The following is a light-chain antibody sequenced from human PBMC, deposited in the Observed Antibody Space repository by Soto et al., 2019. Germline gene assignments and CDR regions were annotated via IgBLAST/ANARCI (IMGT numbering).Light chain of an antibody. J-gene: IGLJ1*01. CDR1: SRYIGGYDF. CDR2: EGS. CDR3: CSYAGSSYV. Sequence: HSVLTQAPSASGAPGQAVTISCHGTSRYIGGYDFVSWYQQHPCKAPKLMIYEGSKRPSGVSNRFSGSKSGNTASLTISGLQAEDEADYYCCSYAGSSYVFGPGTKVTVL. V-gene: IGLV2-23*01.